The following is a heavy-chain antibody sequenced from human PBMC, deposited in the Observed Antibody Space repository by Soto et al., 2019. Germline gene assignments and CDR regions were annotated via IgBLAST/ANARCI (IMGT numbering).Heavy chain of an antibody. J-gene: IGHJ5*02. Sequence: QLQLQESGPGLVKPSETLSLTCTVSGGSISSSSYYWGWIRQPPGKGLEWIGSIYYSGSTYYNPSLKRRVTISVDSSKNQLPLKLSSVAAADTAVYYCARHTSSSRSTGWFDPWGQGTLVTVSS. CDR3: ARHTSSSRSTGWFDP. D-gene: IGHD6-13*01. CDR1: GGSISSSSYY. CDR2: IYYSGST. V-gene: IGHV4-39*01.